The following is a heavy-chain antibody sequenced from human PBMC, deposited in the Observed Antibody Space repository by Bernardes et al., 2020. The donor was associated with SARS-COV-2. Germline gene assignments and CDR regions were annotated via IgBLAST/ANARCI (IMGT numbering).Heavy chain of an antibody. CDR2: ISAYNGNT. J-gene: IGHJ3*02. CDR3: AREIGSYYITKSAFDI. Sequence: ASVKVSCKASGYTFTSYGISWVRQAPGQGLEWMGWISAYNGNTNYAQKLQGRVTMTTDTSTSTAYMELRSLRSDDTAVYYCAREIGSYYITKSAFDIWGQGTMVTVSS. CDR1: GYTFTSYG. D-gene: IGHD1-26*01. V-gene: IGHV1-18*01.